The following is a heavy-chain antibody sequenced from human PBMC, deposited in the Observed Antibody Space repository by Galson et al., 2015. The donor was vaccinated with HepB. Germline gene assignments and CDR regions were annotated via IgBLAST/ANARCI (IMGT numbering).Heavy chain of an antibody. V-gene: IGHV3-48*01. Sequence: SLRLSCAASGFTFNAHNMNWVRQAPGKGLEWVSFIGVGSSTIFYADSVKGRFTISRDNAKNSLYLQMNSLRVEDTAMYYCARDIYARGGGMDVWGQGTTVTVSS. D-gene: IGHD2-2*02. CDR3: ARDIYARGGGMDV. J-gene: IGHJ6*02. CDR1: GFTFNAHN. CDR2: IGVGSSTI.